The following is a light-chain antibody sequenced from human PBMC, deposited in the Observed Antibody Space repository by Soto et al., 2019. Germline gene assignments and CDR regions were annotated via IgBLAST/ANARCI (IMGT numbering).Light chain of an antibody. CDR3: QQSYSSPPT. J-gene: IGKJ1*01. Sequence: IQMTQSPSTLSASVGDRVTITCRASQGIRNDLGWYQQKPGKAPKLLIFAASSLQSGVPSRFSGSRSGPDFTLTISSLQPEDFATYYCQQSYSSPPTFGQGTKVDIK. CDR1: QGIRND. V-gene: IGKV1-39*01. CDR2: AAS.